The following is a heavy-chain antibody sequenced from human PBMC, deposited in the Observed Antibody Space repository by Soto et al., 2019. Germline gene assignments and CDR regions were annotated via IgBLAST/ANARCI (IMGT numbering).Heavy chain of an antibody. CDR2: IYYSGST. D-gene: IGHD2-2*01. Sequence: SETLSLTCTVSGGSISSYYWSWIRQPPGKGLEWIGYIYYSGSTDYNPSLKSRVTISVDTSKNQFSLKLSSVTAADTAVYYCARDPIVLVPAASGADYYGMDVWGQGTTVTVSS. V-gene: IGHV4-59*01. CDR3: ARDPIVLVPAASGADYYGMDV. J-gene: IGHJ6*02. CDR1: GGSISSYY.